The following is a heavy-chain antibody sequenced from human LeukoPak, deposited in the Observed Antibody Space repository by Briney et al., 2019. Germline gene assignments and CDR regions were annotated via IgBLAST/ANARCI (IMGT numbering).Heavy chain of an antibody. J-gene: IGHJ4*02. Sequence: GGSLRLSCAASGFTFSSYWMHWVRQAPGKGLGWVSSINSDGSSTSYADSVKGRFNISRDNSKNTLYLQMNSLRAEDTAVYYCARDSDGSHPYYFDYWGQGTLVTVSS. D-gene: IGHD1-26*01. CDR3: ARDSDGSHPYYFDY. V-gene: IGHV3-74*01. CDR2: INSDGSST. CDR1: GFTFSSYW.